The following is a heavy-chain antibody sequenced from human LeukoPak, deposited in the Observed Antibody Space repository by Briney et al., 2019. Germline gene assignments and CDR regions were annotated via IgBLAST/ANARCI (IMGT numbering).Heavy chain of an antibody. CDR2: IYYSGST. Sequence: SETLSLPCPVSGGSISSYYWSWIRQPPGKGLEWIGYIYYSGSTNYNPSLKSRVTISVDTSKNQFSLKLSSVTAADTAVYYCARDSIAAAYYYYYGMQDWRRGPTVTVSS. J-gene: IGHJ6*02. CDR1: GGSISSYY. D-gene: IGHD6-13*01. V-gene: IGHV4-59*01. CDR3: ARDSIAAAYYYYYGMQD.